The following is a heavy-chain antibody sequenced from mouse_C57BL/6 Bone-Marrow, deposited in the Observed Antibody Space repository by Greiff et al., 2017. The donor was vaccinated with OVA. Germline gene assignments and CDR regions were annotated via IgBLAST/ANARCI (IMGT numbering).Heavy chain of an antibody. V-gene: IGHV1-64*01. J-gene: IGHJ1*03. D-gene: IGHD2-1*01. CDR1: GYTFTSYW. CDR3: ARWYYGSYGTWYFDV. Sequence: QVQLQQPGAELVKPGASVKLSCKASGYTFTSYWMHWVKQRPGQGLEWIGMIHPNSGSTNYNEKFKSKATLTVDKSSSTAYMQLSSLTSEDSAVYYCARWYYGSYGTWYFDVWGTGTTVTVSS. CDR2: IHPNSGST.